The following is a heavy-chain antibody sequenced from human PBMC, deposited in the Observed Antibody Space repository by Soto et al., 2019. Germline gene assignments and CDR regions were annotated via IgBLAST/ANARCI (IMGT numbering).Heavy chain of an antibody. J-gene: IGHJ6*02. Sequence: PGGSLRLSCAASGFTFSSYAMSWVRQAPGKGLEWVSAISGSGGSTYYADSVKGRFTISRDNSKNTLYLQMNSLRAEDTAVYYCAKFQRKRTYFGVVTDRPYYYYGMDVWGQGTTVTVSS. CDR1: GFTFSSYA. V-gene: IGHV3-23*01. CDR2: ISGSGGST. D-gene: IGHD3-3*01. CDR3: AKFQRKRTYFGVVTDRPYYYYGMDV.